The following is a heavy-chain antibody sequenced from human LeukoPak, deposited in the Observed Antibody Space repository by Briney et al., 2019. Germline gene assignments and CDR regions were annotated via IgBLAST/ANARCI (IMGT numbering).Heavy chain of an antibody. J-gene: IGHJ3*02. CDR2: INSSSSYI. CDR3: ATGYYDILTGYYLGAFDI. CDR1: GFTFSSYS. D-gene: IGHD3-9*01. V-gene: IGHV3-21*01. Sequence: GGSLRLSCAASGFTFSSYSMNWVRQAPGKGLEWVSSINSSSSYIYYADSVKGRFTISRDNAKNSLYLQMNSLRAEDTAVYYCATGYYDILTGYYLGAFDIWGQGTMVTVSS.